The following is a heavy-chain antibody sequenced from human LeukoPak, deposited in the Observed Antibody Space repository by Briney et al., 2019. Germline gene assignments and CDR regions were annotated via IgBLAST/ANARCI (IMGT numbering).Heavy chain of an antibody. D-gene: IGHD6-19*01. J-gene: IGHJ4*02. CDR2: IRSKAYGGTT. CDR1: GFTFGDYA. Sequence: GGSLRLSCTASGFTFGDYAMSWVRQAPGKGLEGVGFIRSKAYGGTTEYAASVKGRFTISGDDSKSIAYLQMNSLKTEDTAVYYCTTPENLGYSSGCWGQGTLVTVSS. V-gene: IGHV3-49*04. CDR3: TTPENLGYSSGC.